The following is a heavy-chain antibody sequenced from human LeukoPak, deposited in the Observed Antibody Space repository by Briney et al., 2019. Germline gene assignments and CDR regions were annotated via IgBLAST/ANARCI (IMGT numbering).Heavy chain of an antibody. Sequence: PGGSLRLSCAASGFTFSSYGMHWVLQAPGKGLEWVAFIRYDGSNKYYADSVKGRFTISRDNSKNTLYLQMNSLRAEDTAVYYCAKDRRTGLAALIVVVVAATPPDCWGQGTLVTVSS. CDR2: IRYDGSNK. D-gene: IGHD2-15*01. J-gene: IGHJ4*02. CDR3: AKDRRTGLAALIVVVVAATPPDC. CDR1: GFTFSSYG. V-gene: IGHV3-30*02.